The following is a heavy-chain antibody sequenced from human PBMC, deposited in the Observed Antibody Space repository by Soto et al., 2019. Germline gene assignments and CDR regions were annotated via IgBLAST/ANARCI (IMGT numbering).Heavy chain of an antibody. Sequence: RGGSLRLSCAASGFTFSSYGMHWVRQAPGKGLEWVAVIWYDGSNKYYADSVKGRFTISRDNSKNTLYLQMNSLRAEDTAVYYCARDRRSIVVVPAGGWFDPWGQGTLVTVSS. D-gene: IGHD2-2*01. CDR2: IWYDGSNK. J-gene: IGHJ5*02. CDR3: ARDRRSIVVVPAGGWFDP. V-gene: IGHV3-33*01. CDR1: GFTFSSYG.